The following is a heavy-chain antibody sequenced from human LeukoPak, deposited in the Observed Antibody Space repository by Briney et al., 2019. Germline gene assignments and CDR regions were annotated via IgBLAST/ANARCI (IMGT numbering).Heavy chain of an antibody. CDR1: GYTFTSYD. Sequence: ASVKVSCKASGYTFTSYDINWVRQATGQGLEWMGWMNPNSGNTGYAQKFQGRVTMTRGTSISTAYMELSSLTSEDSAVYYCARGRGSGSGWRRFDYWGQGTLVTVSS. J-gene: IGHJ4*02. CDR2: MNPNSGNT. V-gene: IGHV1-8*01. CDR3: ARGRGSGSGWRRFDY. D-gene: IGHD6-19*01.